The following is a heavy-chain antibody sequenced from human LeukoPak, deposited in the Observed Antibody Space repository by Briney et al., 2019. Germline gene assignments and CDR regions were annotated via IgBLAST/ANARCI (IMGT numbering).Heavy chain of an antibody. V-gene: IGHV3-53*01. D-gene: IGHD2-21*01. J-gene: IGHJ3*02. Sequence: GGSLRLSCAASGFTVSSNYMTWVRQAPGKGLEWVSILYSGGDTYYADSVKGRFTISRDNSKNTLYLQLNTLRAEDTAVYYCARYIPSCGGNCNDGFDIWGQGTMVTVSS. CDR1: GFTVSSNY. CDR3: ARYIPSCGGNCNDGFDI. CDR2: LYSGGDT.